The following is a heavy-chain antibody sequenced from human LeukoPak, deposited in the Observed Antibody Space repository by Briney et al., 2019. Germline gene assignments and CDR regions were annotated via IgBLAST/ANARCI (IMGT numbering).Heavy chain of an antibody. CDR3: AGSIAARLDY. CDR1: GDSISNYY. D-gene: IGHD6-6*01. CDR2: IYSIGST. V-gene: IGHV4-4*09. Sequence: SETLSLTCTVSGDSISNYYWSWLRQPPGKGLEWIGYIYSIGSTNYNPSIKSRVTISVDRSKNQFSLKLNSVTAADTAVYYCAGSIAARLDYWGQGTLVTVSS. J-gene: IGHJ4*02.